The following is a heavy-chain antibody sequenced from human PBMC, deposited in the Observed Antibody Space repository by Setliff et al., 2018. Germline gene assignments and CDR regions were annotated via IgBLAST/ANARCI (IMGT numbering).Heavy chain of an antibody. CDR2: LSAYNGNT. D-gene: IGHD4-17*01. J-gene: IGHJ4*02. V-gene: IGHV1-18*01. Sequence: GASVKVSCKASGYTFTSYGISWVRQAPGQGLEWMGWLSAYNGNTNYAQKLQGRVTLTTDTSTSTAYMELRSLRSDGTAVYYCARDSRTVTTTFDYWGQGTLVTVSS. CDR3: ARDSRTVTTTFDY. CDR1: GYTFTSYG.